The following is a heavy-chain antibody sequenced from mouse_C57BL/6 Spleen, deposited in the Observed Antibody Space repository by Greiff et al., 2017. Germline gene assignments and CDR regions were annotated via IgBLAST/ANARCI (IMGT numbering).Heavy chain of an antibody. D-gene: IGHD1-1*01. V-gene: IGHV1-80*01. J-gene: IGHJ1*03. CDR3: ARPYYYGSSYGYWYFDV. Sequence: QVHVKQSGAELVKPGASVKISCKASGYAFSSYWMNWVKQRPGKGLEWIGQIYPGDGDTNYNGKFKGKATLTADKSSSTADMQLSSLTSEDSAVYVCARPYYYGSSYGYWYFDVWGTGTTVTVSS. CDR2: IYPGDGDT. CDR1: GYAFSSYW.